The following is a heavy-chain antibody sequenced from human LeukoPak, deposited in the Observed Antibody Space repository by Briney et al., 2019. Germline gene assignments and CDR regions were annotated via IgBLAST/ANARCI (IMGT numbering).Heavy chain of an antibody. Sequence: GGSLRLSCAASGFTFSSYAMSWVRQAPGKGLEWVSAISGSGGSTYYADSVKGRFTISRDNSKNTLYLQMNSLRAEDTAVYYCARHRGISAAYDYFDYWGQGTLVTVSS. D-gene: IGHD6-13*01. CDR1: GFTFSSYA. J-gene: IGHJ4*02. CDR2: ISGSGGST. CDR3: ARHRGISAAYDYFDY. V-gene: IGHV3-23*01.